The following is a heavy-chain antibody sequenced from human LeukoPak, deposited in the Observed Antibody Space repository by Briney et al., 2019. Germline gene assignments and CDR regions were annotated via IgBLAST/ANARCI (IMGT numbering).Heavy chain of an antibody. Sequence: GGSLRLSCAASGFTFSSYAMSWVRQAPGKGLEWVSAISGSGGSTYYADSVKGRFTISRDNSKNTLYLQMNSLRAEDTAVYCCAKDEAAAGTLYFDYWGQGTLVTVSS. V-gene: IGHV3-23*01. D-gene: IGHD6-13*01. J-gene: IGHJ4*02. CDR1: GFTFSSYA. CDR2: ISGSGGST. CDR3: AKDEAAAGTLYFDY.